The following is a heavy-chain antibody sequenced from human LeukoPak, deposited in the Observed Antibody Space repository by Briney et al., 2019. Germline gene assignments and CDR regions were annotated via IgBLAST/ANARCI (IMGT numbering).Heavy chain of an antibody. V-gene: IGHV3-30*18. Sequence: PGRSLRLSCAASGFTFSSYGMHWVRQAPGKGLEWVAVISYDGSNKYYADSVKGRFTISRDNSKNTLYLQMNSLRAEDTAVYYCAKDSVGSSLYGMDVWGQGTTATVSS. CDR3: AKDSVGSSLYGMDV. D-gene: IGHD6-13*01. CDR2: ISYDGSNK. CDR1: GFTFSSYG. J-gene: IGHJ6*02.